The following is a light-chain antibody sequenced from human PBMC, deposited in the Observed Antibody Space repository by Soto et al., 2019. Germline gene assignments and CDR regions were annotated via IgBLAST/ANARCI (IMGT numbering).Light chain of an antibody. CDR2: GAS. V-gene: IGKV3-15*01. CDR3: QQYVNWPPYT. Sequence: EIVMTQSPATLSVSPGERATLSCRASQSISNNLAWYQQKPGQAPRLLIYGASSRAPGIPARFSGSGSGTEFILTISSLQSEDFAVYYCQQYVNWPPYTFGQGTKLEIK. J-gene: IGKJ2*01. CDR1: QSISNN.